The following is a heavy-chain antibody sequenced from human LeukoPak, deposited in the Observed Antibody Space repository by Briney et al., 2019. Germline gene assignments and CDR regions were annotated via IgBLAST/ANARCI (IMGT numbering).Heavy chain of an antibody. D-gene: IGHD3-9*01. CDR2: IRTTAEGAKYA. Sequence: GGSLRLSCATSGFSFTDYPMNWVRQAPGKGLEWTSNIRTTAEGAKYAYYADSVKGRVTISRDDGKNTLYLHMNSLRDDDTAVYYCATDQRYAFDYWGQRILVTVSS. CDR1: GFSFTDYP. V-gene: IGHV3-48*02. CDR3: ATDQRYAFDY. J-gene: IGHJ4*02.